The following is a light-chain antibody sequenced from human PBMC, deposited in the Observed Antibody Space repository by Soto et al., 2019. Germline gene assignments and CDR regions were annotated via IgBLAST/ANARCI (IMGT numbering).Light chain of an antibody. J-gene: IGLJ1*01. CDR1: SSNIGDNP. CDR2: IND. CDR3: AAWDDSFNAF. V-gene: IGLV1-44*01. Sequence: QSVLTQPPSASGTPGQRITISCSGSSSNIGDNPVNWYQQLPGAAPKLLIYINDQRPSGVPDRFSGSKSGTSASLAISGLQPEDEADYYCAAWDDSFNAFFGPGTKV.